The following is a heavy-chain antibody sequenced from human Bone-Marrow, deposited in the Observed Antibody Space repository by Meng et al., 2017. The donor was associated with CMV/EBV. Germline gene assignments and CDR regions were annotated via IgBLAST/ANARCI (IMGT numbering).Heavy chain of an antibody. Sequence: GESLKISCAASGFTVSSNYMSWVRQAPGKGLVWVSRINSDGSSTSYADSVKGRFTISRDNAKNTLYLQMNSLRAEDTAVYYCARAFGAHDYWGQGTLVTVSS. CDR1: GFTVSSNY. D-gene: IGHD1-26*01. V-gene: IGHV3-74*01. J-gene: IGHJ4*02. CDR2: INSDGSST. CDR3: ARAFGAHDY.